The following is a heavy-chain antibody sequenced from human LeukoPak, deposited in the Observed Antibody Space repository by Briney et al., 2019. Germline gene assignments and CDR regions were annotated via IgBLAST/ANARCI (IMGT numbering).Heavy chain of an antibody. CDR1: GGSINNYY. V-gene: IGHV4-59*08. CDR3: ARHAPAVAKYGMDA. J-gene: IGHJ6*02. D-gene: IGHD5-12*01. CDR2: IYYSGTT. Sequence: SETLPLTCTVSGGSINNYYWSWIRQPPGKGLEWIGYIYYSGTTNYNPSLKSRVTISVDTSKNQFSLNLSSATAADTAVYYCARHAPAVAKYGMDAWGQGTTVTVSS.